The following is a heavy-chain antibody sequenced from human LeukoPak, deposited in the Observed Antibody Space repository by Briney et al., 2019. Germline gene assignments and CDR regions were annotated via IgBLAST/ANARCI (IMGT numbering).Heavy chain of an antibody. CDR3: AKARLRNDAFDI. D-gene: IGHD4-17*01. J-gene: IGHJ3*02. V-gene: IGHV3-30-3*01. CDR2: ISYDGSNT. CDR1: GFTFSSYA. Sequence: GGSLRLSCAASGFTFSSYALHWVRQAPGKGLEWVAVISYDGSNTNYADSVKGRFTISRDNAKNSLYLQMNSLRAEDTAVYYCAKARLRNDAFDIWGQGTRVTVSS.